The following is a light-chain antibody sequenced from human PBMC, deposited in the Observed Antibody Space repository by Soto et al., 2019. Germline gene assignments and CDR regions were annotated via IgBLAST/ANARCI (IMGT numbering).Light chain of an antibody. CDR3: QQYGSSPLT. V-gene: IGKV3-20*01. CDR1: QSVSSSY. Sequence: EIVLTQSPGTLSLSPGERATLSCRASQSVSSSYLAWYQQKPGQAPRLLIYGASSRATGIPDRSSGSGSGTDFTLTISRLEPEDFAVYYCQQYGSSPLTFGGGTKVDIK. J-gene: IGKJ4*01. CDR2: GAS.